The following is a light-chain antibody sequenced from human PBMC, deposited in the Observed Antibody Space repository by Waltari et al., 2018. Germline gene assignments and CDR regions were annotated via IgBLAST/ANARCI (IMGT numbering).Light chain of an antibody. CDR3: SSYAGSKGVV. CDR2: EVS. CDR1: SSDVGGYKY. J-gene: IGLJ2*01. Sequence: QSALTQPPSASGSPGQSVTISCTGASSDVGGYKYVSWYQQRPGKAPKLMVYEVSKRPSGVPDRFSGAKSGNTASLTVSGLQAEDEAEYYCSSYAGSKGVVFGGGTKLTVL. V-gene: IGLV2-8*01.